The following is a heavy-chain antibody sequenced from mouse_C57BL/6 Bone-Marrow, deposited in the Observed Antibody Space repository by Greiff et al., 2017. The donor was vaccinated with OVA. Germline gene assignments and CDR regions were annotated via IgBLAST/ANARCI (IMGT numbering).Heavy chain of an antibody. Sequence: EVQRVESEGGLVQPGSSMKLSCTASGFTFSDYYMAWVRQVPEKGLEWVANINYDGSSTYYLDSLKSRFIISRDNAKNILYLQMSSLKSEDTATYYCARSTVVEGGNAMDYWGQGTSVTVSS. CDR2: INYDGSST. V-gene: IGHV5-16*01. D-gene: IGHD1-1*01. J-gene: IGHJ4*01. CDR3: ARSTVVEGGNAMDY. CDR1: GFTFSDYY.